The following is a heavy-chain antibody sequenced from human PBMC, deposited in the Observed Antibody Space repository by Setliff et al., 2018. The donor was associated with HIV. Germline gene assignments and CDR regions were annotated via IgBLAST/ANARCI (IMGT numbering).Heavy chain of an antibody. CDR1: GYSLTSYS. V-gene: IGHV7-4-1*02. CDR3: ARGPGYYDSSGYSN. J-gene: IGHJ4*02. CDR2: INCNAGNP. Sequence: ASVKVSCKASGYSLTSYSINWVRQAPGQGLEWMGCINCNAGNPTYAQDFTGRFVFSLDTSVSTAYLQISSLKAEDTAVYYCARGPGYYDSSGYSNWGQGTLVTVSS. D-gene: IGHD3-22*01.